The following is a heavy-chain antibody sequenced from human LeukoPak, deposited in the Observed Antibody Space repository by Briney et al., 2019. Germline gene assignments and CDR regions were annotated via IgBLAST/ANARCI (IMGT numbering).Heavy chain of an antibody. CDR2: IYTTGST. D-gene: IGHD3-10*02. J-gene: IGHJ3*01. Sequence: SETLSLTCSVSDGSMISYHWSWIRQPAGKGLEWIGRIYTTGSTDYNPSLMSRVTMSVDTSKSQFSLKLRSVTAADTAVYYCARAERTVNVFDSWGQGTIVTVSS. V-gene: IGHV4-4*07. CDR3: ARAERTVNVFDS. CDR1: DGSMISYH.